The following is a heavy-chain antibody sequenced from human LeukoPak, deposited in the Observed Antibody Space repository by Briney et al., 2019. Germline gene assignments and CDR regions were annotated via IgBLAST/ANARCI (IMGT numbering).Heavy chain of an antibody. CDR3: ATYSSLNAREFQY. J-gene: IGHJ1*01. CDR2: IKQDGSEK. V-gene: IGHV3-7*01. Sequence: PGGSLRLSCAASGFTVSSNYMSWVRQAPGKGLEWVANIKQDGSEKYYVDSVKGRFTISRDNAKNSLYLQMNSLRAEDTAVYYCATYSSLNAREFQYWGQGTLVTVSS. D-gene: IGHD3-22*01. CDR1: GFTVSSNY.